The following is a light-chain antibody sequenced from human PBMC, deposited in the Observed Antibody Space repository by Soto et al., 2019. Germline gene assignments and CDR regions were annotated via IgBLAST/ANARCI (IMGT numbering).Light chain of an antibody. CDR3: QQYYNWPTWT. CDR2: RAS. CDR1: QSVSHN. Sequence: EVVVTQSPSTLSVSPGESATLSCRASQSVSHNLAWYQQRPGRAPTLLIYRASGRATGVPDRFSGRGSGTEFTLTISSLQPEDFVIYFCQQYYNWPTWTFGQGTKVDI. V-gene: IGKV3-15*01. J-gene: IGKJ1*01.